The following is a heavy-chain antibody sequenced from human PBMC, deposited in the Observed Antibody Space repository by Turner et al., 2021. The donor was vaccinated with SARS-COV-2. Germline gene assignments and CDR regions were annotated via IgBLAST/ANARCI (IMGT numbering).Heavy chain of an antibody. CDR2: ISSSGSTL. CDR3: ARVVAVDATPANIDS. V-gene: IGHV3-48*03. J-gene: IGHJ5*01. Sequence: EVQLVESGGGFVQPGGSLRLPCAASVFKFSYYDMNWLRQAPGKGLGWVTYISSSGSTLDHADTVKGGFTIARDNARNSMLMQMNSLRAEDTAVYFCARVVAVDATPANIDSWGQGTLVTVSS. CDR1: VFKFSYYD. D-gene: IGHD6-19*01.